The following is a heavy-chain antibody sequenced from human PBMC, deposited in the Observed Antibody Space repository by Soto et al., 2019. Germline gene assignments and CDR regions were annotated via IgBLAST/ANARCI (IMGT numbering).Heavy chain of an antibody. D-gene: IGHD3-3*01. J-gene: IGHJ4*02. CDR1: GGSISSGGYY. V-gene: IGHV4-31*03. CDR3: ARGVRYDFWSGYYPYYFDY. CDR2: IYYSGST. Sequence: QVQLQESGPGLVKPSQTLSLTCTVSGGSISSGGYYWSWIRQHPGKGLEWIGYIYYSGSTYYNPSLKSRVTISVDTSKNPFSLKLSSVTAADTAVYYCARGVRYDFWSGYYPYYFDYWGQGTLVTVSS.